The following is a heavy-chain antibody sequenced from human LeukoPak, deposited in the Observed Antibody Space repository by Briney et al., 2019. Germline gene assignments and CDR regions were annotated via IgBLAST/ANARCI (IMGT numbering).Heavy chain of an antibody. Sequence: ASVKVSCKASGYTFTSYAMHWVRQAPGQRLEWMGRINAGNGNRKYSQKFQGRVTITRDTSASTAYMELSSLRSEDTAAYYCARATVLPGSGWRMSMDYWGQGTLVTVSS. V-gene: IGHV1-3*01. CDR3: ARATVLPGSGWRMSMDY. J-gene: IGHJ4*02. D-gene: IGHD6-19*01. CDR1: GYTFTSYA. CDR2: INAGNGNR.